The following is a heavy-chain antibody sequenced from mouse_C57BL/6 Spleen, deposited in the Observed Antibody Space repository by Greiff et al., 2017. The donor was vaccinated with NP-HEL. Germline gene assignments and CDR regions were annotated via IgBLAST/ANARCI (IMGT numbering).Heavy chain of an antibody. CDR1: GYTFISYW. D-gene: IGHD1-1*01. CDR3: AGGGSTRLGWYFGV. CDR2: IDPKSGGT. Sequence: VQLQQPGAELVKPGASVKLSCKASGYTFISYWMHWVKQRPGRGLEWIGRIDPKSGGTKYNEKFKSKATLTVDKPSSTAYMQLSSLTSEDSAVYYCAGGGSTRLGWYFGVWGTGTTVTVSS. J-gene: IGHJ1*03. V-gene: IGHV1-72*01.